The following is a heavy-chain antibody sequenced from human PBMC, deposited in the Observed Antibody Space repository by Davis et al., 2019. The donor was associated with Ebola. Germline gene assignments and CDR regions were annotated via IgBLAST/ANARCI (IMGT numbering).Heavy chain of an antibody. CDR3: ARGSSKAYYYYGMDV. J-gene: IGHJ6*02. V-gene: IGHV1-3*01. CDR2: INAGNGNT. Sequence: AASVKVSCKASGYTFTSYAMHWARQAPGQRLEWMGWINAGNGNTKYSQKFQGRVTITRDTSASTAYMELSSLRSEDTAVYYCARGSSKAYYYYGMDVWGQGTTVTVSS. CDR1: GYTFTSYA. D-gene: IGHD6-6*01.